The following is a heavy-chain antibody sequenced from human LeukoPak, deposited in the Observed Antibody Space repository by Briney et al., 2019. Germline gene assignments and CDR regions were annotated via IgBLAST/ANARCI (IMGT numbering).Heavy chain of an antibody. Sequence: GGSLRLSCAASGFTFSSYAMSWVRQAPGKGLEWVSAISGSGGSTYYADSVKGRFTISRDNSKNTLYLQMNSLRAEDTAVYYFAKETYGSGSPPRSHFDYWGQGTLVTVSS. V-gene: IGHV3-23*01. D-gene: IGHD3-10*01. CDR1: GFTFSSYA. J-gene: IGHJ4*02. CDR2: ISGSGGST. CDR3: AKETYGSGSPPRSHFDY.